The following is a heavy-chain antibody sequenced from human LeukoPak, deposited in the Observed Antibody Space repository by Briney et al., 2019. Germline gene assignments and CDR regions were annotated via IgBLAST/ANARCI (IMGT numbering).Heavy chain of an antibody. J-gene: IGHJ4*02. V-gene: IGHV3-74*01. Sequence: PGGSLRLSCAASGFTFSSYWMHWGRQAPGKGLVWVSRINSDASTTNYADSVKGRFTISRDNAKNTLYLQMNSLRAEDTAVSYCGRGVGGNDDYWGQGALVTVSS. CDR3: GRGVGGNDDY. CDR2: INSDASTT. D-gene: IGHD4-23*01. CDR1: GFTFSSYW.